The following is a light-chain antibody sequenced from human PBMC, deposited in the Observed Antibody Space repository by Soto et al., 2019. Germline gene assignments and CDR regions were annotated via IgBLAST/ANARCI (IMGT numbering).Light chain of an antibody. CDR3: TSYTTSNTPYV. J-gene: IGLJ1*01. Sequence: QSALTQPASVSGSPGQSITISCTGTSSDVGGYNYVSWYQQHPGKAPKLMISEVTVRPSGISHRFSGSKSGNSASLTISGLQAEDEADYYCTSYTTSNTPYVFGSGTKVTVL. CDR1: SSDVGGYNY. CDR2: EVT. V-gene: IGLV2-14*03.